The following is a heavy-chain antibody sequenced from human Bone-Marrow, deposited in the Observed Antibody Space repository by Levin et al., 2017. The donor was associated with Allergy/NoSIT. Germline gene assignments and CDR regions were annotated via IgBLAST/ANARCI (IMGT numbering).Heavy chain of an antibody. CDR2: INPNSGEK. Sequence: ASVKVSCKAFGYSFTYYYIYWLRQAPGQGLEYMGWINPNSGEKDSAEKFHGRITMTRDTSISIAYMEIGGLKSDDTAIYYCARESAMVSTKWFDSWGQGTLVTVSS. V-gene: IGHV1-2*02. CDR1: GYSFTYYY. D-gene: IGHD5/OR15-5a*01. CDR3: ARESAMVSTKWFDS. J-gene: IGHJ5*01.